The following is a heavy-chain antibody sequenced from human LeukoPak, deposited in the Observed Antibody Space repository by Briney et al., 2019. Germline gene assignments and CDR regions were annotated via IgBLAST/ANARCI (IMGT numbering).Heavy chain of an antibody. Sequence: GASVKVSCKASGYTFTGYYMHWVRQAPGQGLEWMGWMNPNSANTGYALRFQGRVSFTRNTSISTAYMELSSLRSEDTALYYCASGTYGADAFDIWGQGTMVTVSS. V-gene: IGHV1-8*03. J-gene: IGHJ3*02. D-gene: IGHD4-17*01. CDR1: GYTFTGYY. CDR2: MNPNSANT. CDR3: ASGTYGADAFDI.